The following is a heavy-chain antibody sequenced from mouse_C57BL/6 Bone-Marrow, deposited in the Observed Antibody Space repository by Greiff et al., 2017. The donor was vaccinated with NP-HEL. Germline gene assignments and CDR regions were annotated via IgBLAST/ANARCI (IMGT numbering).Heavy chain of an antibody. J-gene: IGHJ3*01. Sequence: EVQLQQSGPELVKPGASVKISCKASGYTFTDYYMNWVKQSHGQSLEWIGDINPNNGGTSYNQKFKGKATLTVDKSSSTAYMELRSLTSEDSAVYYCARGGTTVVGGAWFAYWGQGTLVTVSA. CDR2: INPNNGGT. V-gene: IGHV1-26*01. CDR1: GYTFTDYY. D-gene: IGHD1-1*01. CDR3: ARGGTTVVGGAWFAY.